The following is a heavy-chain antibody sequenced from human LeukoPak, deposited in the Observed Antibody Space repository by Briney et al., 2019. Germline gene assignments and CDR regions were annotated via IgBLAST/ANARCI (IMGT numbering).Heavy chain of an antibody. D-gene: IGHD2-15*01. CDR2: IYYSGST. CDR1: GGSISSYY. CDR3: ARPILGGSCYSPT. V-gene: IGHV4-59*08. Sequence: SETLSLTCTVSGGSISSYYWSWIRQPPGQGLEWIGYIYYSGSTNYNPSLKSRVTISLDTSKNQFSLKLSSVTAADTAVYYCARPILGGSCYSPTGGQGTLVTVSS. J-gene: IGHJ4*02.